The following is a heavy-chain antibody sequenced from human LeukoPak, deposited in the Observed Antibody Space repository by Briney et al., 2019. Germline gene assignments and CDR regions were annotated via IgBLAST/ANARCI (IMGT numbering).Heavy chain of an antibody. Sequence: SVTVSSKATRGTFINYAIGWVRQAPGQGREWMGGLIPIFGIANYAQKCQGRVRITADKSTSTAYMELSSVRSEDTAVYYCASDSTRYYDVWSDYYFCGMDVWGQGTTVTVSS. CDR3: ASDSTRYYDVWSDYYFCGMDV. V-gene: IGHV1-69*17. CDR2: LIPIFGIA. J-gene: IGHJ6*02. D-gene: IGHD3-3*01. CDR1: RGTFINYA.